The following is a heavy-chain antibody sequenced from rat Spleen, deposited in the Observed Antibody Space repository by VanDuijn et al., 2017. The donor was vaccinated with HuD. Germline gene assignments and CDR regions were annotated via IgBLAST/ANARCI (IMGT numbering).Heavy chain of an antibody. CDR2: IWGDGST. J-gene: IGHJ3*01. CDR1: GFSLSSYH. Sequence: QVQLKESGPGLVKPSETLSLTCTVSGFSLSSYHVGWIRQVPGKGLEWMGVIWGDGSTDYNSALKSRLSISRDTSKSQVFLKMNSRQTEDTAIYFCTSPFRWFAYWGQGTLVTVSS. V-gene: IGHV2-13*01. CDR3: TSPFRWFAY.